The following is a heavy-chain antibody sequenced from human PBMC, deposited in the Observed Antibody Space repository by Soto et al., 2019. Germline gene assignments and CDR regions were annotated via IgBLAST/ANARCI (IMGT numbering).Heavy chain of an antibody. CDR1: GDTFPSYY. Sequence: ASVKVSCKAPGDTFPSYYLNWVRQAPGQGLEWMGVINPHGGSTKYAQKFQGRITMTRDTSRSTVYRELSSLRSEDTAIYYCARSSGGNFGIIIEGSNWFDPWGQGTLVTVSS. J-gene: IGHJ5*02. D-gene: IGHD3-3*01. V-gene: IGHV1-46*01. CDR3: ARSSGGNFGIIIEGSNWFDP. CDR2: INPHGGST.